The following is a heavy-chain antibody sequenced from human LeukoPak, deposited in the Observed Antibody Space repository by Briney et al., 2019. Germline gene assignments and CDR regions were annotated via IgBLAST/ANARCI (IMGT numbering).Heavy chain of an antibody. CDR3: AELGITMIGGV. J-gene: IGHJ6*04. CDR1: GFTFNSFS. CDR2: ISGSGGST. V-gene: IGHV3-21*01. D-gene: IGHD3-10*02. Sequence: GGSLRLSCAASGFTFNSFSMNWVRQAPGKGLEWVSAISGSGGSTYYADSVKGRFTISRDNAKNSLYLQMNSLRAEDTAVYYCAELGITMIGGVWGKGTTVTISS.